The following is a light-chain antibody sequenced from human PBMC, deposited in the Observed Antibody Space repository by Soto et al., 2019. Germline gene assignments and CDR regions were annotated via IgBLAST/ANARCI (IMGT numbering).Light chain of an antibody. CDR1: QSISNH. Sequence: DIQMTQSPSSLSASVEDRVIITCRASQSISNHLNWYQQKPGKAPKLLIFAASSLQSGVPSRFSGSRSGPYFTVTISSLQPEDFAAYYCHQSSSSSPTFGQATKVDIK. V-gene: IGKV1-39*01. CDR2: AAS. CDR3: HQSSSSSPT. J-gene: IGKJ1*01.